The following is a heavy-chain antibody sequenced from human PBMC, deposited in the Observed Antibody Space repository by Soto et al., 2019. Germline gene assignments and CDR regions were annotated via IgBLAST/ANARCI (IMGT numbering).Heavy chain of an antibody. D-gene: IGHD6-13*01. J-gene: IGHJ6*02. CDR1: GFTFSSYG. CDR3: AKMYSADYYGMDV. V-gene: IGHV3-30*18. CDR2: ISYDGSNK. Sequence: GGSLRLSCAASGFTFSSYGMHWVRQAPGKGLEWVAVISYDGSNKYYADSVKGRFTISRDNSKNTLYLQMNSLRAEDTAVYYCAKMYSADYYGMDVWGQGTTVTVSS.